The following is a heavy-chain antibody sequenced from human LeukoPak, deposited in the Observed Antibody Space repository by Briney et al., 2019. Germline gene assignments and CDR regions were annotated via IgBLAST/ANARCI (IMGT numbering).Heavy chain of an antibody. J-gene: IGHJ4*02. D-gene: IGHD6-13*01. Sequence: GGSLRLSCAASGFTVSSNYMSWVRQAPGKGLEWVSVIYSGGSTYYADSVKGRFTISRDNSKNTLYLQMNSLRAEDTAVYYCARSYFRGYSSSLNGYWGQGTLVTVSS. CDR2: IYSGGST. CDR1: GFTVSSNY. CDR3: ARSYFRGYSSSLNGY. V-gene: IGHV3-53*01.